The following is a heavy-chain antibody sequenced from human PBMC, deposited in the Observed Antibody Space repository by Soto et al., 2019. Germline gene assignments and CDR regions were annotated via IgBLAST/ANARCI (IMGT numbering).Heavy chain of an antibody. CDR3: ASTIRITMVPYYYYYGMDV. V-gene: IGHV5-10-1*01. D-gene: IGHD3-10*01. J-gene: IGHJ6*02. CDR1: GYSFTSYW. CDR2: IDPSDSYT. Sequence: GESLKISCKGSGYSFTSYWISWVRQMPGKGLEWMGRIDPSDSYTNYSPSFQGHVTISADKSISTAYLQWSSLKASDTAMYYCASTIRITMVPYYYYYGMDVWGQGTTVTGSS.